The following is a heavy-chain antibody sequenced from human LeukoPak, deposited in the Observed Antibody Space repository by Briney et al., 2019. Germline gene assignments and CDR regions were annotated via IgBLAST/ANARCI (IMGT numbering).Heavy chain of an antibody. CDR2: IYHSGST. V-gene: IGHV4-38-2*01. D-gene: IGHD3-3*01. CDR3: ARTTYYDFWSGYRADQFDP. CDR1: GYSISSGYY. Sequence: SETLSLTCAVSGYSISSGYYWGWIRQPPGKGLEWIGSIYHSGSTYYNPSLRSRVTISVDTSNNQFSLKLSSVTAADTDVYYCARTTYYDFWSGYRADQFDPWGQGTLVTVSS. J-gene: IGHJ5*02.